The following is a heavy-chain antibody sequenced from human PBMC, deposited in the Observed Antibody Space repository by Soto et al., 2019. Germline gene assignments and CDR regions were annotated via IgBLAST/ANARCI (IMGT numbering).Heavy chain of an antibody. CDR2: ISGGGDTT. J-gene: IGHJ4*02. V-gene: IGHV3-23*01. CDR3: AKGRGGSGSLTPRVDF. Sequence: EVQLLESGGGLVQPGGSLRLSCAASGFTFNNYAMTWVRQAPGKGLEWVSAISGGGDTTSYADSVKGRFTVSRDGSKNTLYLQMGRLRAQGTALYYCAKGRGGSGSLTPRVDFWGQGTLVTVSS. D-gene: IGHD3-10*01. CDR1: GFTFNNYA.